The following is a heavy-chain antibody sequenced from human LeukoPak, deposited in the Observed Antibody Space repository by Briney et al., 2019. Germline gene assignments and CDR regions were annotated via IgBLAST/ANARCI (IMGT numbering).Heavy chain of an antibody. CDR3: ARVEIVGATKWFDP. D-gene: IGHD1-26*01. CDR2: IYHSGST. CDR1: GGSISSGGYH. J-gene: IGHJ5*02. V-gene: IGHV4-30-2*01. Sequence: SETLSLTCTVSGGSISSGGYHWSWIRQPPGKGLEWIGYIYHSGSTYYNPSLKSRVTISVDRSKNQFSLKLSSVTAADTAVYYCARVEIVGATKWFDPWGQGTLVTVSS.